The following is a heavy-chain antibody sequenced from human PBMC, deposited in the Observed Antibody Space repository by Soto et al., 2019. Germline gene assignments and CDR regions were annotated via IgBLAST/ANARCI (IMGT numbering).Heavy chain of an antibody. V-gene: IGHV4-59*12. Sequence: PSETLSLTCTISNGSISSSYWSWIRQSPGKGLEWIAYIYYTGSANYNPSLKSRVTISVHTSNSQFSLELSSVTAADTAVYYCARGLISGSQYSGASYYVDSWGQATLVTLPS. CDR1: NGSISSSY. D-gene: IGHD2-15*01. CDR3: ARGLISGSQYSGASYYVDS. CDR2: IYYTGSA. J-gene: IGHJ4*02.